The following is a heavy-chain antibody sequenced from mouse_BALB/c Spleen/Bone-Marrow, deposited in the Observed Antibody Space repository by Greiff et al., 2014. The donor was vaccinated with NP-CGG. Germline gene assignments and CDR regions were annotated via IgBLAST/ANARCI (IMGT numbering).Heavy chain of an antibody. CDR1: GFNFTDYF. Sequence: EVKLEESGGGLVQPGGSLRLSCAASGFNFTDYFMTWVRQPPGKELEWLGFISTTANGYTTEYNASVKGRLTISRDNSQSNLYLQMNALSPEDSATYFCESSYALDSWGPGTPVTVSS. V-gene: IGHV7-3*01. CDR3: ESSYALDS. CDR2: ISTTANGYTT. J-gene: IGHJ4*01.